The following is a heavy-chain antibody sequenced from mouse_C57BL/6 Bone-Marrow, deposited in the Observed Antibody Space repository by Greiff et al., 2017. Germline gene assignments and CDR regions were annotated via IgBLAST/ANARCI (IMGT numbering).Heavy chain of an antibody. Sequence: QVQLKQPGAELVMPGASVKLSCKASGYTFTSYWMHWVKQRPGQGLEWIGEIDTSDSYTNYNQKIKGKSTLTVDKSSSTANVHLSSLTSEDSAVYYCAREREDSSGYYYALDYWGQGTSVTVSS. CDR3: AREREDSSGYYYALDY. CDR1: GYTFTSYW. V-gene: IGHV1-69*01. D-gene: IGHD3-2*02. CDR2: IDTSDSYT. J-gene: IGHJ4*01.